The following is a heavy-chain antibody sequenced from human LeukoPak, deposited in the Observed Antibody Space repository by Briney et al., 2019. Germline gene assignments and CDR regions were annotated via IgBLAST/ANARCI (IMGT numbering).Heavy chain of an antibody. CDR3: ARGRITIFGVVIPPDY. J-gene: IGHJ4*02. CDR2: INHRGST. CDR1: GGSFSGYY. Sequence: SETLSLTCAVSGGSFSGYYWTWIRQPPGKGLEWIGDINHRGSTNYNPSLKSRVIIPLDTSKNQLSLKVSSVTAADTAVYYCARGRITIFGVVIPPDYWGQGTLVTVSA. V-gene: IGHV4-34*01. D-gene: IGHD3-3*01.